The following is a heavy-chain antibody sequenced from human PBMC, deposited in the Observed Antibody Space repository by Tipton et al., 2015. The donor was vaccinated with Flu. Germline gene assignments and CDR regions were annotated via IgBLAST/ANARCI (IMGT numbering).Heavy chain of an antibody. CDR1: GFTFDEYG. CDR2: INWHGSST. CDR3: ARFNRVDSSMDYYYYYAMDV. D-gene: IGHD5-18*01. Sequence: SLRLSCAASGFTFDEYGLTWVRQAPGKGLEWVAGINWHGSSTDYVDSVRGRFTISRDNTKNSLYLEMNSLRADDTALYHCARFNRVDSSMDYYYYYAMDVWGQGTTVIVSS. J-gene: IGHJ6*02. V-gene: IGHV3-20*01.